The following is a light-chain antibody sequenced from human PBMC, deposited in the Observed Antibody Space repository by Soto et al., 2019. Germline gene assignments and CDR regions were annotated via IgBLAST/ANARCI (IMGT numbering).Light chain of an antibody. Sequence: EIVMTQSPATLSVSPGERATLSCRASQSVSSNLAWYQQKPGQAPRLLIYGASTRATGIPARFSGSGSGTEFTLTISSPQSEDFAVYYCQHYNNWPRTFGQGTEVEIK. CDR1: QSVSSN. CDR3: QHYNNWPRT. V-gene: IGKV3-15*01. CDR2: GAS. J-gene: IGKJ1*01.